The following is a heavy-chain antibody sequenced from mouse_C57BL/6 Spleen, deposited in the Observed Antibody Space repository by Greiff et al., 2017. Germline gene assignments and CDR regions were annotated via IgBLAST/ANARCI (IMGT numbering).Heavy chain of an antibody. CDR3: ASGSSYGGAY. V-gene: IGHV1-61*01. J-gene: IGHJ3*01. CDR1: GYTFTSYW. CDR2: IYPSDSET. D-gene: IGHD1-1*01. Sequence: QVQLQQPGAELVRPGSSVKLSCKASGYTFTSYWMDWVKQRPGQGLEWIGNIYPSDSETQYNQKFKDKATLTVDKSSSTAYMQLSSLTSEDSAVYYCASGSSYGGAYWGQGTLVTVSA.